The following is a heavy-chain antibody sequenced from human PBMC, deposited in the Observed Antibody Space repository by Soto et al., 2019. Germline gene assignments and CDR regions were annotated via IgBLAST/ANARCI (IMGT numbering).Heavy chain of an antibody. CDR1: GGSIRSSNYF. Sequence: SETLSLTCTVSGGSIRSSNYFWGWIRQPSGKGLEWIGIVHYSGSTNYNPSLKSRATVSVDTSKDQLSLKLSSVTAADTAVYYCASGYDSYFAYWGQGTLVTVSS. CDR2: VHYSGST. V-gene: IGHV4-39*07. CDR3: ASGYDSYFAY. D-gene: IGHD5-12*01. J-gene: IGHJ4*02.